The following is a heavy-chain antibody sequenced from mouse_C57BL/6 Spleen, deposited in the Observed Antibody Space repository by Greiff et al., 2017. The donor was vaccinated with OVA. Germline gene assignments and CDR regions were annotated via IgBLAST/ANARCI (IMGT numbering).Heavy chain of an antibody. CDR3: ARSGTKGYFDY. J-gene: IGHJ2*01. V-gene: IGHV7-3*01. CDR1: GFTFTDYY. D-gene: IGHD4-1*01. Sequence: DVKLVESGGGLVQPGGSLSLSCAASGFTFTDYYMSWVRQPPGKALEWLGFIRNKANGYTTEYSASVKGRFTISRDNSQSILYLQMNALRAEDSATYYCARSGTKGYFDYWGQGTTLTVSS. CDR2: IRNKANGYTT.